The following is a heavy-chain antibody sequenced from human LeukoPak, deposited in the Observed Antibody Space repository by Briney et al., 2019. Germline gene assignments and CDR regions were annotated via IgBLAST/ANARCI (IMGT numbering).Heavy chain of an antibody. CDR3: ARGGLGDPLYY. D-gene: IGHD2-21*02. CDR1: GYTSTGYY. CDR2: VNPKNGGT. Sequence: ASVKVSCKASGYTSTGYYMHWVRQAPGQGLEWMGWVNPKNGGTNYAQKFQGRVTMTRDTSISTAYMELSRLRSDDTAVYYCARGGLGDPLYYWGQGTLVTVSS. J-gene: IGHJ4*02. V-gene: IGHV1-2*02.